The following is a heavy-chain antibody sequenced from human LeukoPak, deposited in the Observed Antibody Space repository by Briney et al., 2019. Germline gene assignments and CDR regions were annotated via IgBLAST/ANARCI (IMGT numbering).Heavy chain of an antibody. CDR1: GFTFRNYA. CDR3: AKEESVPAGTSGYFDY. V-gene: IGHV3-23*01. D-gene: IGHD2-2*01. Sequence: PGGALRLSCAASGFTFRNYAPTWVRQAPGKGLEWVSTISGGAYSTYYADYVKGRFTISRDNSRNTLYLQMNSLGAEDTAVYYCAKEESVPAGTSGYFDYWGQGNLVTVSS. CDR2: ISGGAYST. J-gene: IGHJ4*02.